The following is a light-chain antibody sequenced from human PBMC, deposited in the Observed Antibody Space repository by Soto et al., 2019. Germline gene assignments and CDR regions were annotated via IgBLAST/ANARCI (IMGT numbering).Light chain of an antibody. CDR2: AAS. Sequence: DIQLTQSPSFLSPSIGESVTITCRPSQVIRTSLAWYQVKRGKAPKLXIYAASTLESGVPSRFSATVSGTECSLTITSLQPEDFATDYCQQLFDSTITFGQGTRLEIK. J-gene: IGKJ5*01. CDR3: QQLFDSTIT. CDR1: QVIRTS. V-gene: IGKV1-9*01.